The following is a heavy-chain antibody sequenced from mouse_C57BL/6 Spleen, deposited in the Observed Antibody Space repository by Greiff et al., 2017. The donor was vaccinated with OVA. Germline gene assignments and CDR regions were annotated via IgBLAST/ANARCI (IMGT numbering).Heavy chain of an antibody. CDR3: ARLYYGSGLLYYYAMDY. J-gene: IGHJ4*01. V-gene: IGHV1-80*01. D-gene: IGHD1-1*01. Sequence: VQLQQSGAELVKPGASVKISCKASGYAFSSYWMNWVKQRPGKGLEWIGQIYPGDGDTNYNGKFKGKATLTADKSSSTAYMQLSSLTSEDSAVYFCARLYYGSGLLYYYAMDYWGQGTSVTVSS. CDR1: GYAFSSYW. CDR2: IYPGDGDT.